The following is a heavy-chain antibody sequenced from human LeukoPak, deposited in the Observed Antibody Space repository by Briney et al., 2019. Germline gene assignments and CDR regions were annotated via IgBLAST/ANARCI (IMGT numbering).Heavy chain of an antibody. CDR3: ARPTSDGSGSYPNWFDP. CDR2: IYYSGGT. D-gene: IGHD3-10*01. Sequence: SETLSLTCTVSGGSISSSSYYWGWIRQPPGKGLEWVGSIYYSGGTYYNPSLKSRVTISVDTSKNQFSLKLSSVIAADTAVYYCARPTSDGSGSYPNWFDPWGQGTLVTVSS. V-gene: IGHV4-39*01. J-gene: IGHJ5*02. CDR1: GGSISSSSYY.